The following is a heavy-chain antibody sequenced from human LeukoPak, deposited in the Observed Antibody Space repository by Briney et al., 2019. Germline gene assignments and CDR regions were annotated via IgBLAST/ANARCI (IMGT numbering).Heavy chain of an antibody. Sequence: SVKVSCKASGCTFSSYAISWVRQAPGQGLEWMGGIIPIFGTANYAQKFQGRVTITADESTSKAYMELRSLRSEDTAGYYCAREGEYSSSWYIFWGQGTLVTVSS. CDR2: IIPIFGTA. CDR3: AREGEYSSSWYIF. D-gene: IGHD6-13*01. CDR1: GCTFSSYA. J-gene: IGHJ4*02. V-gene: IGHV1-69*01.